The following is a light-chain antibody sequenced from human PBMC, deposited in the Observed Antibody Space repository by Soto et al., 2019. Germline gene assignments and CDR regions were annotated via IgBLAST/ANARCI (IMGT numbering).Light chain of an antibody. Sequence: EIVLTQSPGTLSLSPGERATLSCRASQTVSSSFLAWYQQTPGQAPRLLIYAASSRATGIPDRFSGSGSGTDFTLTISRLEPEDFAVYYCLQYGSSGTFGQGTKVDI. CDR3: LQYGSSGT. CDR2: AAS. V-gene: IGKV3-20*01. CDR1: QTVSSSF. J-gene: IGKJ1*01.